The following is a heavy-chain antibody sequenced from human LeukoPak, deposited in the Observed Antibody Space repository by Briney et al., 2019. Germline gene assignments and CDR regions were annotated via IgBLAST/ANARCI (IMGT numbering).Heavy chain of an antibody. D-gene: IGHD6-6*01. CDR3: ARNSAYSSSSGINL. CDR1: SGSFGGYY. J-gene: IGHJ4*02. Sequence: SETLSLTCVVYSGSFGGYYWSWIRQPPGKGLEWIGEINDSGSTNYNPSLKSRATISVDTSKNQFSLKLSSVTAADTAVYYCARNSAYSSSSGINLWGQGTLVTVSS. CDR2: INDSGST. V-gene: IGHV4-34*01.